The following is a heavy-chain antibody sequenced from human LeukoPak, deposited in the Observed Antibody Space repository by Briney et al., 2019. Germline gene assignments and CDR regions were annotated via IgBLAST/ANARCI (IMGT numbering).Heavy chain of an antibody. Sequence: PGGSLRLSCVASGSTVSNHWMSWVRQAPGKGLEWVANIREERGQEYYVDSVKGRFTISKNSAKNSLYLQMNTLRVEDTAMYYCASLDTAKQPLANHWGQGTLVTVSS. CDR2: IREERGQE. D-gene: IGHD5-18*01. J-gene: IGHJ5*02. CDR1: GSTVSNHW. CDR3: ASLDTAKQPLANH. V-gene: IGHV3-7*03.